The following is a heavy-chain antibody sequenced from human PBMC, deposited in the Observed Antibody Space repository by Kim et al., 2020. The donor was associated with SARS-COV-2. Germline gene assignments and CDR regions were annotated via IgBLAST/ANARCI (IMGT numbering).Heavy chain of an antibody. V-gene: IGHV3-30*18. CDR3: AKDRRYYDFWSGYLSTYEPTNYSTSYVWDG. D-gene: IGHD3-3*01. CDR1: GFTFSSYG. Sequence: GGSLRLSCAASGFTFSSYGMHWVRQAPGKGLEWVAVISYDGSNKYYADSVKGRFTISRDNSKNTLYLQMNSLRAEDTAVYYCAKDRRYYDFWSGYLSTYEPTNYSTSYVWDGWAKGPT. CDR2: ISYDGSNK. J-gene: IGHJ6*03.